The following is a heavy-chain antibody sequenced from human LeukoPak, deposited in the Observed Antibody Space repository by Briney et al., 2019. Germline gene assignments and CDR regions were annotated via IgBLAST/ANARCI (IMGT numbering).Heavy chain of an antibody. CDR2: INPNSGGT. Sequence: GASVKVSCTASGYSFSDFYIHWLRQAPGQGLDWLGWINPNSGGTNFAQYFQGRVTTTRDTSTSTVYMELSSLRSDDTAVYYCARVWPTGHWFGTNNWFDPWGQGTLVTVSS. D-gene: IGHD3-10*01. V-gene: IGHV1-2*02. CDR1: GYSFSDFY. J-gene: IGHJ5*02. CDR3: ARVWPTGHWFGTNNWFDP.